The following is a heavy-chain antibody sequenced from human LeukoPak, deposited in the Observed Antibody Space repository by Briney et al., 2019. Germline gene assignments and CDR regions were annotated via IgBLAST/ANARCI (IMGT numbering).Heavy chain of an antibody. CDR3: ARHEGSYYDKSGYTFDY. D-gene: IGHD3-22*01. Sequence: SDTLSLTCTVSAGSVNSGSYYWGWIRQPPGKGLEWIGSIHHSGNTYYNASLKSRVTISVDTSKNQFFLKLSSVTAADGAVYYCARHEGSYYDKSGYTFDYWGQGTLVTVS. CDR2: IHHSGNT. CDR1: AGSVNSGSYY. J-gene: IGHJ4*02. V-gene: IGHV4-39*01.